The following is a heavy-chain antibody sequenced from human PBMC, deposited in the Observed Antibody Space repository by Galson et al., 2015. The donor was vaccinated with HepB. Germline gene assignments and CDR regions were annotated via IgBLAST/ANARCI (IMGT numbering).Heavy chain of an antibody. Sequence: SLRLSCAASGFTFSSYAMSWVRQAPGKGLEWVSAISGSGGSTYYADSVKGRFTISRDNSKNTLYLQMNSLRAEDTAVYYCAKPTDGFGELSWVYGMDVWGQGTTVTVSS. CDR1: GFTFSSYA. D-gene: IGHD3-10*01. CDR3: AKPTDGFGELSWVYGMDV. V-gene: IGHV3-23*01. CDR2: ISGSGGST. J-gene: IGHJ6*02.